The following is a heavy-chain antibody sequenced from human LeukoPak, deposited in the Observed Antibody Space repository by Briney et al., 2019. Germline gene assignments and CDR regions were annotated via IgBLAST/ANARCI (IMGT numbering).Heavy chain of an antibody. CDR2: ISGSGGTT. J-gene: IGHJ4*02. CDR3: AKPREYSSTWFGVDH. Sequence: PGGSLRLSCAASGFTFSSYAMSWVRQAPGKGLEWVSLISGSGGTTYYADSVKGRFTISRDNSKNKLFLQMYSLRAEDTAAYYCAKPREYSSTWFGVDHWGQGSLVTVSS. D-gene: IGHD6-13*01. V-gene: IGHV3-23*01. CDR1: GFTFSSYA.